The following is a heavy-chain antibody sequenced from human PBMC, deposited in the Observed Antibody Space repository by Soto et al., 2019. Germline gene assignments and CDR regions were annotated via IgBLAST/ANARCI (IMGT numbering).Heavy chain of an antibody. CDR2: ISGSGGST. D-gene: IGHD2-15*01. CDR3: AKDQSSLGYCSGGSCDAPLDYFDY. Sequence: GGSLRLSCAASGFTFSSYAMSWVRQAPGKGLEWVSAISGSGGSTYYADSVKGRFTISRDNSKNTLYLQMNSLRAEDTAVYYCAKDQSSLGYCSGGSCDAPLDYFDYWGQGTLVTVPS. J-gene: IGHJ4*02. V-gene: IGHV3-23*01. CDR1: GFTFSSYA.